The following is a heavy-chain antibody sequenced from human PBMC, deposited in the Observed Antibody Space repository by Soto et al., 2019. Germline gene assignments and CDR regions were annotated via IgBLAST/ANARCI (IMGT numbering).Heavy chain of an antibody. J-gene: IGHJ6*02. CDR1: GFTFSSYG. CDR2: IWYDGSNK. D-gene: IGHD3-9*01. Sequence: PGGSLRLSCAASGFTFSSYGMHWVRQAPGKGLEWVAVIWYDGSNKYYADSVKGRFTISRDNSKNTLYLQMNSLRAEDTAVYYCARDIAAAGSDILTGYPVPLYYYYGMDVWGQGTTVTVSS. CDR3: ARDIAAAGSDILTGYPVPLYYYYGMDV. V-gene: IGHV3-33*01.